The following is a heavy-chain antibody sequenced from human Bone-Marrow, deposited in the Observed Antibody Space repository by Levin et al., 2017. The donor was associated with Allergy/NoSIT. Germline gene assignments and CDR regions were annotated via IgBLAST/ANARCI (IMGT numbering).Heavy chain of an antibody. D-gene: IGHD6-6*01. V-gene: IGHV3-23*01. CDR2: IRGSGVGT. Sequence: AASVKVSCAASGFTFSSYAMSWVRQAPGKGLEWVSGIRGSGVGTYYADSVKGRFTISRDNSKNTLYLQMKSLRAEDTAVYYCAKDISSSWSTGDLDYWGQGTQVTVSS. CDR1: GFTFSSYA. CDR3: AKDISSSWSTGDLDY. J-gene: IGHJ4*02.